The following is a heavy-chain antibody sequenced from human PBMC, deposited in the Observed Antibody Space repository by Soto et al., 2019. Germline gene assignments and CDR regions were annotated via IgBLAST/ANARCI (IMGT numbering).Heavy chain of an antibody. V-gene: IGHV4-61*01. J-gene: IGHJ3*02. D-gene: IGHD1-26*01. CDR3: TREGLVGATPNAFDI. CDR2: IYYSGST. Sequence: PSETLSLTCTVSGGSVSSGSYYWSWIRQPPGKGLKWIGYIYYSGSTNYNPSLKSRVTISVDTSKNQFSLKLSSVTAADTAVYYCTREGLVGATPNAFDIWGQGTMVTVSS. CDR1: GGSVSSGSYY.